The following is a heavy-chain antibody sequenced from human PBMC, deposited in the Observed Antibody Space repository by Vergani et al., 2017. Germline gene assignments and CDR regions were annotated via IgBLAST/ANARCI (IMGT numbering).Heavy chain of an antibody. Sequence: EVQLLESGGGLVQPGGSLRLSCAASGFTFSSYAMSWVRQAPGKGLEWVSAISGSGGSTYYADSVKGRFTISRDNSKNTLYLQMNSLRAEDTAVYYCARDQGYDFWSGYYEYWGQGTLVTVSS. CDR1: GFTFSSYA. J-gene: IGHJ4*02. V-gene: IGHV3-23*01. CDR2: ISGSGGST. D-gene: IGHD3-3*01. CDR3: ARDQGYDFWSGYYEY.